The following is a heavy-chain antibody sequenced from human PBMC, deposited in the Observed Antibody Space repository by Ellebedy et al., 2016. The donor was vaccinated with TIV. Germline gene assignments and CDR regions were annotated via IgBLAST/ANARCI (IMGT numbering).Heavy chain of an antibody. J-gene: IGHJ4*02. CDR2: MKSKAGGGPI. D-gene: IGHD3-16*01. Sequence: PGGSLRLSCTVSGLTFVDAWMNWVRQTPGKGLEWVGRMKSKAGGGPIDYAAPVKGRFTISRDDSKDTLFLQMDSLRTEDTGIYYCSWGGPLNREYYFASWGQGTLVTVSS. CDR1: GLTFVDAW. V-gene: IGHV3-15*01. CDR3: SWGGPLNREYYFAS.